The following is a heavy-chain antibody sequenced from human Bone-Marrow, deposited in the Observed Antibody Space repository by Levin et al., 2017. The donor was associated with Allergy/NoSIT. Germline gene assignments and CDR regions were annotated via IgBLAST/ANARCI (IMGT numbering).Heavy chain of an antibody. CDR1: GFSFGSHG. J-gene: IGHJ4*02. CDR3: SRMKALGVTMDF. D-gene: IGHD1-26*01. V-gene: IGHV3-23*01. CDR2: ISVSGDTT. Sequence: PGGSLRLSCAASGFSFGSHGFSWVRQAPGKGLEWVSAISVSGDTTYYADSVKGRFTISRDNSRNTIQMHMNRLTADDTALYFCSRMKALGVTMDFWGQGTLVTVSS.